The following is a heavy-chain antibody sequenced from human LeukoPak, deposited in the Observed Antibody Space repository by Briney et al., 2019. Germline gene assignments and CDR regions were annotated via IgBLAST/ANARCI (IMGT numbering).Heavy chain of an antibody. CDR2: ISEDGSKK. CDR3: ARERIATTGTGWFDP. V-gene: IGHV3-30*04. CDR1: GFTFSTYV. J-gene: IGHJ5*02. Sequence: GRSLRLSCAASGFTFSTYVIRWVRQAAGKGLEWVAVISEDGSKKYYADSVKGRFTISRDNSKKTLYLQMNSLRTEDTAVYYCARERIATTGTGWFDPWGQGTLVTVSS. D-gene: IGHD6-13*01.